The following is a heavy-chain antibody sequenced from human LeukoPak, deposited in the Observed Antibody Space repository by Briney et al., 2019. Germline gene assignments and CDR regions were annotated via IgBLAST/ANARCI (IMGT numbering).Heavy chain of an antibody. J-gene: IGHJ4*02. CDR3: ARSVGSERDFDY. D-gene: IGHD1-26*01. Sequence: KPSETPSLTCTVSGGSISSYYWSWIRQPPGKGLEWIGYIYYSGSTNYNPSLKSRVTISVDTSKNQFSLKLSSVTAADTAVYYCARSVGSERDFDYWGQGTLVTVSS. CDR1: GGSISSYY. V-gene: IGHV4-59*01. CDR2: IYYSGST.